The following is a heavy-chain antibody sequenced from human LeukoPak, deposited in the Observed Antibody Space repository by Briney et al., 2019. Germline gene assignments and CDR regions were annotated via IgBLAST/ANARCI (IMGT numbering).Heavy chain of an antibody. CDR2: ISYDGGNK. Sequence: GGSLRLSCAASGFTFSSYGMHWVRQAPGMGLEWVAVISYDGGNKYYADSVKGRFTITRDNCKNTLYLQMNSLRAEDTAVYYCAKDQGVDYGSGSCSIVYYYDGMDVWGQGTTVTVSS. CDR1: GFTFSSYG. V-gene: IGHV3-30*18. J-gene: IGHJ6*02. CDR3: AKDQGVDYGSGSCSIVYYYDGMDV. D-gene: IGHD3-10*01.